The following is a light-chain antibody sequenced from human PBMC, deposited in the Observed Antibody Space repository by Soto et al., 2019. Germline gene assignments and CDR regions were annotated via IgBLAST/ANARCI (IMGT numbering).Light chain of an antibody. CDR2: GAS. CDR1: ETVATN. J-gene: IGKJ1*01. CDR3: QQYFEWPPRT. Sequence: EVMLIQSPATLSMSPGERATLSCRASETVATNLAWYQQKPGQAPRLLISGASTRAAEISDRFRGGGSGTEFTLTITSLRSEDSGTYYCQQYFEWPPRTFGQGTKVDIK. V-gene: IGKV3-15*01.